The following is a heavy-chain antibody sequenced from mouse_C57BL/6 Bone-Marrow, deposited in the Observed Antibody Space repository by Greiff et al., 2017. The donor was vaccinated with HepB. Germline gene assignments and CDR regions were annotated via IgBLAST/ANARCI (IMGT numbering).Heavy chain of an antibody. V-gene: IGHV1-50*01. Sequence: VQLQQPGAELVKPGASVKLSCKASGYTFTSYWMQWVKQRPGQGLEWIGEIDPSDSYTNYNQKFKGKATVTVDTSSSTAYMQLSSLTSEDSAVYYCARPGRNLDYWGQGTTLTVSS. CDR1: GYTFTSYW. J-gene: IGHJ2*01. CDR3: ARPGRNLDY. CDR2: IDPSDSYT.